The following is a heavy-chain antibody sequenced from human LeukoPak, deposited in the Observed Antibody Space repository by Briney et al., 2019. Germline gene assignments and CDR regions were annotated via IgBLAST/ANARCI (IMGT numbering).Heavy chain of an antibody. V-gene: IGHV4-59*01. D-gene: IGHD3-10*01. CDR2: IYHGGTT. Sequence: PSETLSLTCSVSGGPLSTYTWSWVRQSPGKGLEWIGYIYHGGTTNCRPSLKSRATISAHTARNQFSLRLRSVTAADTAIYYCARDTRVGSGMQYWGQGTLVSVSS. J-gene: IGHJ4*02. CDR3: ARDTRVGSGMQY. CDR1: GGPLSTYT.